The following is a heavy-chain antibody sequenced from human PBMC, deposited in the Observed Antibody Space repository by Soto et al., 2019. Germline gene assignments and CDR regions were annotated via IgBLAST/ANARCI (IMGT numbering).Heavy chain of an antibody. CDR3: ARVGRNGDYGGFDY. Sequence: SETLSLTCTVSGGSISSSSYHWGWIRQPPGKGLEWIGNIYYTGSTYYNPSLKSRVTISADTSKNHFSLKLSSVTAADTAVYYCARVGRNGDYGGFDYWGQGTLVTVSS. J-gene: IGHJ4*02. CDR2: IYYTGST. CDR1: GGSISSSSYH. D-gene: IGHD4-17*01. V-gene: IGHV4-39*02.